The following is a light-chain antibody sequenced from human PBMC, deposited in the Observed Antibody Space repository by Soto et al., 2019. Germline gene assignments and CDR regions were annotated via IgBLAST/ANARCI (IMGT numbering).Light chain of an antibody. CDR3: HQYNTYPWT. CDR2: KAS. V-gene: IGKV1-5*03. Sequence: DIQMTQSPSTLSASVGDRVTITCRASQSISSWLAWYQQKPGKAPKVLIYKASSLESGVPSRFSGSGSVTEFTLTISSLQPDDFATYYCHQYNTYPWTFGQGTQVEIK. CDR1: QSISSW. J-gene: IGKJ1*01.